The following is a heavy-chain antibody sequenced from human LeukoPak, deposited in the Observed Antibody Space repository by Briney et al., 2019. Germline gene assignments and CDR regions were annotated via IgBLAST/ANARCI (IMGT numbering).Heavy chain of an antibody. J-gene: IGHJ6*02. CDR1: GYTFTSYD. CDR2: MNPNNGNT. D-gene: IGHD4-11*01. CDR3: ARPTSRPSRYYGMDA. Sequence: WASVKVSCKTSGYTFTSYDIMWVRQATGQGLEWMGWMNPNNGNTGYAQKFQGRVTMTSNTAISTAYMELSSLRSEDTAVYYCARPTSRPSRYYGMDAWGQGTTVTVSS. V-gene: IGHV1-8*01.